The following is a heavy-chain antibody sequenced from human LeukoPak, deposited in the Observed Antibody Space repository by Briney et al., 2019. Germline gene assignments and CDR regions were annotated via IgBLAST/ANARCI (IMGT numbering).Heavy chain of an antibody. CDR2: IRYDGSNK. V-gene: IGHV3-30*02. D-gene: IGHD6-6*01. J-gene: IGHJ4*02. CDR3: AKDWYSSSRGGGY. CDR1: GFTFSSYG. Sequence: PGGSLRLSCAASGFTFSSYGMHWVRQAPGKGLEWVAFIRYDGSNKYYADSVKGRFTISRDNSKNTLYLQMNNLRAEDTAVYYCAKDWYSSSRGGGYWGQGTLVTVSS.